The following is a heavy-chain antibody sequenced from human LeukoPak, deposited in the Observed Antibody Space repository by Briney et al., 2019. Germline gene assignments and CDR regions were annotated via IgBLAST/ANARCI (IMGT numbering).Heavy chain of an antibody. J-gene: IGHJ6*02. Sequence: GGSLRLSCAASGFTFSSYAMSWVRQAPGKGLEWVSSISSSSSYIYYADSVKGRFTISRDNAKNSLYLQMNSLRAEDTAVYYCARDPDDYVLGYYYYGMDVWGQGTTVTVSS. CDR1: GFTFSSYA. D-gene: IGHD3-16*01. CDR2: ISSSSSYI. CDR3: ARDPDDYVLGYYYYGMDV. V-gene: IGHV3-21*01.